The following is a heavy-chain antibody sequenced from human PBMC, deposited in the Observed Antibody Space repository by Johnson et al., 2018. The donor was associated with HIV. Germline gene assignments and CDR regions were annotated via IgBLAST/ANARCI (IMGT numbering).Heavy chain of an antibody. CDR1: GFTFSSYG. CDR2: ISYDGNNK. J-gene: IGHJ3*02. Sequence: QVQLVESGGGVVQPGGSLRLSCAASGFTFSSYGMHWVRQAPGKGLEWVAVISYDGNNKYYADSVKGRFTISRDNSKNTLYLQLNSLRAEDTAVYYCARYCSGCSCYSVWQKNYAFDIWGQGTMVTVSS. V-gene: IGHV3-30*19. D-gene: IGHD2-15*01. CDR3: ARYCSGCSCYSVWQKNYAFDI.